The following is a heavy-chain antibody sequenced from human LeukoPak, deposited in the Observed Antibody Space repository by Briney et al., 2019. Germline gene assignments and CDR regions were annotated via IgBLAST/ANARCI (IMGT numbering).Heavy chain of an antibody. J-gene: IGHJ4*02. Sequence: NTSETLSLTCAVYGGSFSGYYWSWIRQPPGKGLEWIGEINHSGSTNYNPSLKSRVTISVDTSKNQFSLKLSSVTAADTAVYYCAREDSGGSGSWDYWGQGTLVTVSS. CDR3: AREDSGGSGSWDY. V-gene: IGHV4-34*01. D-gene: IGHD3-10*01. CDR2: INHSGST. CDR1: GGSFSGYY.